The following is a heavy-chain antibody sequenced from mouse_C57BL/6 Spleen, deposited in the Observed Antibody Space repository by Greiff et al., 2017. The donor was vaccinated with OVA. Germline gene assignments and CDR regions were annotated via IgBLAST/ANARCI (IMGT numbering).Heavy chain of an antibody. CDR2: INPGSGGT. V-gene: IGHV1-54*01. CDR1: GYAFTNSF. CDR3: ARAGGSSHYFDD. Sequence: VQLQQSGAELVRPGTSVKVSCKASGYAFTNSFIEWVKQRPGQGLAWIGVINPGSGGTYYNEKFKGKATLTADKSSSTAYLQRSSLTTEDSAVYFGARAGGSSHYFDDGGQGTTLTVSS. D-gene: IGHD1-1*01. J-gene: IGHJ2*01.